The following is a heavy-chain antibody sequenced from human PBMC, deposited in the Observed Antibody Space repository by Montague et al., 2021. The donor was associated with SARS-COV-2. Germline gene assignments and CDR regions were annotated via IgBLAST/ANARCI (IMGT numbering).Heavy chain of an antibody. CDR2: SITGST. CDR3: ATESLGYCSSTSCYGPHYGMDV. V-gene: IGHV4-31*03. J-gene: IGHJ6*02. D-gene: IGHD2-2*01. CDR1: GGSISSGGYY. Sequence: TLSLTCTVSGGSISSGGYYWSWIRQHQGRAWSGLGTSITGSTXYNPSLKSRVTISVDTSKNQFSLKLSSVTAADTAVYYCATESLGYCSSTSCYGPHYGMDVWGQGTTVTVSS.